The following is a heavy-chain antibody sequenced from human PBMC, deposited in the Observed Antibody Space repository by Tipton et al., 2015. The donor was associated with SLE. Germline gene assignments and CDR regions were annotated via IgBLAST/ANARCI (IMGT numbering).Heavy chain of an antibody. CDR1: GFTFSDYY. J-gene: IGHJ3*02. V-gene: IGHV3-11*06. D-gene: IGHD6-13*01. CDR2: ISSSSSYT. Sequence: SLRLSCAASGFTFSDYYMSWIRQAPGKGLEWVSYISSSSSYTNYADSVKGRFTISRDNSKNTLYLQMNSLRAEDTAVYYCARSRGYSSSGDVNVDAFDIWGQGTMVTVSS. CDR3: ARSRGYSSSGDVNVDAFDI.